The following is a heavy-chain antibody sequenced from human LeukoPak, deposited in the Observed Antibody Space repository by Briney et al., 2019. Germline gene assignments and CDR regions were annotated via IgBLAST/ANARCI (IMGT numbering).Heavy chain of an antibody. Sequence: PGGSLRLSCEGSGFTFSNYWMGWVRQAPGKGLQWVANIKTDGSEKYYVDSVKGRFTISRDNAKNSLYLQMYSLRAEDTAVYYCVGDPGDYWGQGTLVTVSS. J-gene: IGHJ4*02. CDR1: GFTFSNYW. V-gene: IGHV3-7*01. CDR3: VGDPGDY. CDR2: IKTDGSEK.